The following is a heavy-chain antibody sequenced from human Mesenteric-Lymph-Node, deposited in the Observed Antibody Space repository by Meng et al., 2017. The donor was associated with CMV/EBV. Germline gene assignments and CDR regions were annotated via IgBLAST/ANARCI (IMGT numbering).Heavy chain of an antibody. CDR2: IIPIFGTA. V-gene: IGHV1-69*05. CDR3: ARAPDGYNQYYYYYGMDV. D-gene: IGHD5-24*01. Sequence: TFSSYAISWVRQAPGQGLEWMGGIIPIFGTANYAQKFQGRVTITTDESTSTAYMELSSLRSEDTAVYYCARAPDGYNQYYYYYGMDVWGQGTTVTVSS. CDR1: TFSSYA. J-gene: IGHJ6*02.